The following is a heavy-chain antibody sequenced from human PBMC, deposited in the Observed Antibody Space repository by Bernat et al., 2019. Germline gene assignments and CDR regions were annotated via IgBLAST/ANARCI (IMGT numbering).Heavy chain of an antibody. Sequence: QVQLVESGGGVVQPGRSLRLSCAASGFTFSSYAMHWVRQTPGKGLEWVAVISYDGSNKYYADSVKGRFTISRDNSKNTLYLQMNSLRAEDTAVYYCARGAYGDYGAQFDYWGQGTLVTVSS. CDR2: ISYDGSNK. J-gene: IGHJ4*02. D-gene: IGHD4-17*01. CDR1: GFTFSSYA. CDR3: ARGAYGDYGAQFDY. V-gene: IGHV3-30*01.